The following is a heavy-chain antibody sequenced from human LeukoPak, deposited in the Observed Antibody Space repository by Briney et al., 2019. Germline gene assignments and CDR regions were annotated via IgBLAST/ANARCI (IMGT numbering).Heavy chain of an antibody. D-gene: IGHD3-3*01. CDR3: AKISDFWSGSNFDY. CDR1: GGSISSYY. J-gene: IGHJ4*02. Sequence: SETLSLTCTVSGGSISSYYWSWIRQPPGKGLEWIGYIYYSGSTNYNPSLKSRVTISVDTSKNQFSLKLSSVTAADTAVYYCAKISDFWSGSNFDYWGQGTLVTVSS. V-gene: IGHV4-59*01. CDR2: IYYSGST.